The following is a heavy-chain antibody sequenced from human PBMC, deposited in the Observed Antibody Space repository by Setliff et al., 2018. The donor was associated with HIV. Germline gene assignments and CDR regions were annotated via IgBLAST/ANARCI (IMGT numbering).Heavy chain of an antibody. D-gene: IGHD4-17*01. Sequence: PSETLSLTCTDSGGSISTYYWSWIRQPPGKGLEWIGSIYFTGSSDNNPSLKSRVTLSVDTSKHQFSLKLSSVTAADTAVYYCARVQMAYAAFDVWGQGTMVTVSS. J-gene: IGHJ3*01. CDR3: ARVQMAYAAFDV. CDR2: IYFTGSS. V-gene: IGHV4-59*01. CDR1: GGSISTYY.